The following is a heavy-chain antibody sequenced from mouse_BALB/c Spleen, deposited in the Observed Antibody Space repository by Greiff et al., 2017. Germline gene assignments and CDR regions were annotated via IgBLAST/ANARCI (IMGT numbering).Heavy chain of an antibody. V-gene: IGHV10-1*02. CDR1: GFTFNTYA. CDR2: IRSKSNNYAT. D-gene: IGHD2-14*01. J-gene: IGHJ3*01. Sequence: EVQVVESGGGLVQPKGSLKLSCAASGFTFNTYAMNWVRQAPGKGLEWVARIRSKSNNYATYYADSVKDRFTISRDDSQSMLYLQMNNLKTEDTAMYYCVRPYEVRLGWFAYWGQGTLVTVSA. CDR3: VRPYEVRLGWFAY.